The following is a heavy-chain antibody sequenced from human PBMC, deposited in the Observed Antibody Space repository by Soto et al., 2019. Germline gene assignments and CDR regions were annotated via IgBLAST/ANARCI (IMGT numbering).Heavy chain of an antibody. V-gene: IGHV1-18*01. CDR1: GYNYRIYA. CDR3: ARDPSNTSGDKLSLDY. J-gene: IGHJ4*02. Sequence: QIHLVQSGAEVKKPGASVRVSCKTSGYNYRIYAITWVRQAPGQGLEWMGWISTYNHDTRYAQRFPGRLSMATDTSKSTAYMELRSLTSDDAAVYYCARDPSNTSGDKLSLDYWGQGTLVTVSS. D-gene: IGHD3-22*01. CDR2: ISTYNHDT.